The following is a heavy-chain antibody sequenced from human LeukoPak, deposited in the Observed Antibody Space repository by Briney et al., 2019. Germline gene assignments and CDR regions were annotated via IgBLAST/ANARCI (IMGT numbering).Heavy chain of an antibody. J-gene: IGHJ4*02. CDR2: IIPIFGTA. Sequence: ASVKVSCKASGGTFSSYAISWVRHAPGQGLEWMGGIIPIFGTANYAQKFQGRVTITADESTSTAYMELSSLRSEDTAVYYCARVTGSSWLQKNWGQGALVTVSS. V-gene: IGHV1-69*13. D-gene: IGHD6-13*01. CDR3: ARVTGSSWLQKN. CDR1: GGTFSSYA.